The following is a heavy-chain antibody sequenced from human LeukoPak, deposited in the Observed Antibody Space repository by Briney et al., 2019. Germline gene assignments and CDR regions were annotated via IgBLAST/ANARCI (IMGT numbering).Heavy chain of an antibody. CDR1: GGSISSGGYY. J-gene: IGHJ6*03. D-gene: IGHD2-2*03. V-gene: IGHV4-30-2*01. CDR3: ARGRSGYCSSTSCSYYYYYMDV. CDR2: IYHSGST. Sequence: SETLSLTCTVSGGSISSGGYYWSWIRQPPGKGLEWIGYIYHSGSTYYNPSLKSRVTISVDRSKNQFSLKLSSVTAADTAVYYCARGRSGYCSSTSCSYYYYYMDVWGKGTTVTVSS.